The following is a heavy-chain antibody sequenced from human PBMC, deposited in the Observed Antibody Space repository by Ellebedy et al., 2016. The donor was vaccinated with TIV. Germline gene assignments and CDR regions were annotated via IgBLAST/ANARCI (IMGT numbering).Heavy chain of an antibody. J-gene: IGHJ3*02. CDR3: ARAARYFDWLRNRATKCNAFDI. CDR1: GGSFSGFY. CDR2: INHSGST. D-gene: IGHD3-9*01. Sequence: MPSETLSLTCAVYGGSFSGFYWSWIRQPPGKGLEWIGEINHSGSTNYNPSLKSRVTISVDTSKNQFSLKLSSVTAADTAVYYCARAARYFDWLRNRATKCNAFDIWGQGTMVTVSS. V-gene: IGHV4-34*01.